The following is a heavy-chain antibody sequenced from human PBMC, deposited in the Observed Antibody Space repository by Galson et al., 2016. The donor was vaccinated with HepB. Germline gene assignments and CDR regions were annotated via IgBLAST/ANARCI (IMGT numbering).Heavy chain of an antibody. CDR2: SRNKTTSYTT. J-gene: IGHJ3*02. V-gene: IGHV3-72*01. Sequence: SLRLSCAASGLTLSDQYLDWVRQAPGKGLEWVARSRNKTTSYTTEYAASVKGRFAISRDDSKNSMYLQMNMLRTEDTAVYYCTRGVFGGTGDYTAFDIWGQGTLVSVSS. D-gene: IGHD3-3*01. CDR1: GLTLSDQY. CDR3: TRGVFGGTGDYTAFDI.